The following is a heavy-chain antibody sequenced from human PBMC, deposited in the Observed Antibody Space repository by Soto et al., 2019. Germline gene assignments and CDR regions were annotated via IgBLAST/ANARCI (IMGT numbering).Heavy chain of an antibody. CDR2: ISGSGGTT. Sequence: GPSLSLSCAASGFSFSSFAVNWVRQAPGKGLEWVSTISGSGGTTYYADSVKGRFTISRDNSQDTLFLQMNSLRAEDTAVYYCAKTRLSVRATCPSYYFDRGVPGTRVTVSS. D-gene: IGHD1-26*01. V-gene: IGHV3-23*01. CDR1: GFSFSSFA. J-gene: IGHJ4*02. CDR3: AKTRLSVRATCPSYYFDR.